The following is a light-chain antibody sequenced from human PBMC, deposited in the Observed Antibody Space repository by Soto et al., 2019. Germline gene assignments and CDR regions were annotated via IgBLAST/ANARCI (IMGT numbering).Light chain of an antibody. CDR2: DAS. CDR1: QSVRSN. V-gene: IGKV3-15*01. Sequence: EIVLTQSPATLSVSPGERATLSCRASQSVRSNLAWYQQKAGQAPRLLIFDASTRATNIPARFSGSGSGTAFTLTIISLQDEDFSVYYCQQYSNWPPLTFGGGTKVEIK. J-gene: IGKJ4*01. CDR3: QQYSNWPPLT.